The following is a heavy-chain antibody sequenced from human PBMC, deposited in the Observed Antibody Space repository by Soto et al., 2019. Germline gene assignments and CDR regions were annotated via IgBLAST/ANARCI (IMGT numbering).Heavy chain of an antibody. J-gene: IGHJ4*02. CDR3: ARIFGERTDVPYYYDSSGSPKDY. CDR2: IIPIFGTA. CDR1: GGTFSSYA. Sequence: SVKVSFKASGGTFSSYAISWVRQAPGQGLEWMGGIIPIFGTANYAQKFQGRVTITADESTSTAYMELSSLRSEDTAVYYCARIFGERTDVPYYYDSSGSPKDYWGQGTLVTVSS. V-gene: IGHV1-69*13. D-gene: IGHD3-22*01.